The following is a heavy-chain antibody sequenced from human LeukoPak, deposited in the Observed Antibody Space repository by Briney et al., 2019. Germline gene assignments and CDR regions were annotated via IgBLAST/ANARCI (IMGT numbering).Heavy chain of an antibody. V-gene: IGHV1-69*13. D-gene: IGHD4-23*01. Sequence: SVKVSCKASGGTFSSYAISWVRQAPGQGLEWMGGIIPIFGTASYAQKFQGRVAITADESTSTAYVELSSLRSEDTAVYYCAMGDIYGGNFHAPFDYWGQGTLVTVSS. CDR3: AMGDIYGGNFHAPFDY. CDR2: IIPIFGTA. J-gene: IGHJ4*02. CDR1: GGTFSSYA.